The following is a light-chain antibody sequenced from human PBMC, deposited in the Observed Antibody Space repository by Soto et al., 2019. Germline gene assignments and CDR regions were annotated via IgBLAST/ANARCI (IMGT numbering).Light chain of an antibody. CDR1: SSNIGKYY. CDR2: DSN. CDR3: GAWDDSLRLYV. J-gene: IGLJ1*01. Sequence: QSVLTQPPSVSAAPGQTVTISCSGSSSNIGKYYVSWYQQLPGEAPKLLIYDSNKRPSGIPERFSASRSGTSATLGITGRQTGDEADYYCGAWDDSLRLYVFGPGTKLTVL. V-gene: IGLV1-51*01.